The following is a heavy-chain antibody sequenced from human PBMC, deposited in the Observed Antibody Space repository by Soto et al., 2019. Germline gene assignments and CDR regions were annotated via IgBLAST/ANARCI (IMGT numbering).Heavy chain of an antibody. V-gene: IGHV3-21*01. Sequence: GGSLRLSCAASGFTFSSYSMNWVRQAPGKGLEWVSSISSSSSYIYYADSVKGRFTISRDNAKNSLYLQMNSLRAEDTAVYYCARDDLPGAARPYYFDYWGQGTLVTVSS. CDR3: ARDDLPGAARPYYFDY. J-gene: IGHJ4*02. CDR2: ISSSSSYI. CDR1: GFTFSSYS. D-gene: IGHD6-6*01.